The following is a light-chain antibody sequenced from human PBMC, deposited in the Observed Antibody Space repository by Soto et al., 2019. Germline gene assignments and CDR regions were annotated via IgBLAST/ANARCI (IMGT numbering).Light chain of an antibody. J-gene: IGLJ1*01. CDR3: SSYAGSTPYV. CDR1: SSDVGGYNY. Sequence: QSALTPPPSASGSPGQSVTISCTGTSSDVGGYNYVSWYQQHPGKAPTLMIYEVSERPSGVPDRFSGSKSGNTASLTVSGLQAEDEADYYCSSYAGSTPYVFGTGTKLTVL. CDR2: EVS. V-gene: IGLV2-8*01.